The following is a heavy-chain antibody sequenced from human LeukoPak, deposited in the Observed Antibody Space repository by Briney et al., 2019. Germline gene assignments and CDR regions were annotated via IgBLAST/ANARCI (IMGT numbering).Heavy chain of an antibody. J-gene: IGHJ4*02. V-gene: IGHV1-2*04. CDR1: GYTFTGYY. CDR3: ARELGDNKYYFDY. Sequence: ASVKVSCKASGYTFTGYYMHWERQAPGQGLEWMGWINPNSGGTNYAQKFQGWVTMTRDTSISTAYMELSRLRSDDTAVYYCARELGDNKYYFDYWGQGTLVTVSS. D-gene: IGHD3-10*01. CDR2: INPNSGGT.